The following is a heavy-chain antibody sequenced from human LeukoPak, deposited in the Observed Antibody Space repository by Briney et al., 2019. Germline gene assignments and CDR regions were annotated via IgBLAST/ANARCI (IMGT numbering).Heavy chain of an antibody. D-gene: IGHD3-22*01. CDR3: ATTKYDSQANYYYGMDV. Sequence: SETLSLTCAVYGGSFSGYYWSWIRQPPGKGLEWIGEINHSGSTNYNPSLKSRVTISVDTSKNQFSLKLSSVTAADTAVYYCATTKYDSQANYYYGMDVWGQGTTVTVSS. V-gene: IGHV4-34*01. J-gene: IGHJ6*02. CDR1: GGSFSGYY. CDR2: INHSGST.